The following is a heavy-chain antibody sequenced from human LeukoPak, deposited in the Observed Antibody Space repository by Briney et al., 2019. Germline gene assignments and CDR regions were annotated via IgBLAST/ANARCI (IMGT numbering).Heavy chain of an antibody. V-gene: IGHV3-21*01. Sequence: GGSLRLSCAASGFTFSSYSMNWVRQAPGKGLEWVSSISSSSSYIYYADSVKGRFTISRDNAKNSLYLQMNSLRAEDTAVYYCAREYSSGWYFGIFDYWGQGTLVTVSS. CDR2: ISSSSSYI. CDR1: GFTFSSYS. D-gene: IGHD6-19*01. J-gene: IGHJ4*02. CDR3: AREYSSGWYFGIFDY.